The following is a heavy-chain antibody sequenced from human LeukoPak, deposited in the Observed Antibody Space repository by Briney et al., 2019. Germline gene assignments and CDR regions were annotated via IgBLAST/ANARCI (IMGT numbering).Heavy chain of an antibody. J-gene: IGHJ4*02. CDR3: ARPVDSAVSSYGPGFDY. Sequence: PGGSLRLSCVASGFTFSNYAMHWVRQAPGKGLEWVAIISSDGSNKIYVDAVKGRFTISRDNSKNTLYVQMDSLRGEDTAVYYCARPVDSAVSSYGPGFDYWGQGTLVTVSS. D-gene: IGHD3-16*01. CDR1: GFTFSNYA. V-gene: IGHV3-30*04. CDR2: ISSDGSNK.